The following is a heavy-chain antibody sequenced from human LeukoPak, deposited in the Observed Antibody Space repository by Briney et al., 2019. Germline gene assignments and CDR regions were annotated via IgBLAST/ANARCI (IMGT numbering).Heavy chain of an antibody. Sequence: SQTLSLTCTVSGGSISSGGYYWSWIRQHPGKGLEWIGYIYYSGSTYYNPSPKSRVTISVDTSKNQFSLKLSSVTAADTAVYYCARDKVGVGATTVWGQGTMVTVSS. CDR1: GGSISSGGYY. V-gene: IGHV4-31*03. D-gene: IGHD1-26*01. CDR2: IYYSGST. J-gene: IGHJ3*01. CDR3: ARDKVGVGATTV.